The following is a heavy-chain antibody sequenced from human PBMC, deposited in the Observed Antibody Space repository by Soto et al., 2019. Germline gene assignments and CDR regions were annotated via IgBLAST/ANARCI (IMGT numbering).Heavy chain of an antibody. D-gene: IGHD6-19*01. CDR1: GFTLSNYA. CDR2: ISGSGGST. J-gene: IGHJ5*02. V-gene: IGHV3-23*01. CDR3: ATPGIALAA. Sequence: GSLRLSCAASGFTLSNYAMSWVRQAPGKGLEWVSAISGSGGSTYCADSVKGRFTISRDNSKSALYLQMNSLRAEDTAIYYCATPGIALAAWGQGTLVTVSS.